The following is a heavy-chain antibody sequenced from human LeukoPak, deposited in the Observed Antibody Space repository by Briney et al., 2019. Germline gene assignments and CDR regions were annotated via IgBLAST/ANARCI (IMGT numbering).Heavy chain of an antibody. Sequence: GGSLRLSCAASGFTFSSYAMSWVRQAPGKGLEWVSAISGSGASTYSADSVKGRFTISRDNSKNTLYLQMNSLRAEDTAVYYCAKDGGSSGWDYWGQGTLVTVSS. D-gene: IGHD6-19*01. J-gene: IGHJ4*02. CDR2: ISGSGAST. V-gene: IGHV3-23*01. CDR3: AKDGGSSGWDY. CDR1: GFTFSSYA.